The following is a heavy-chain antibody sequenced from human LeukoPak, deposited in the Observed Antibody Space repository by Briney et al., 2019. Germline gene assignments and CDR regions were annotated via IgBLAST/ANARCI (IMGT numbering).Heavy chain of an antibody. J-gene: IGHJ1*01. CDR1: GFTFRSYG. V-gene: IGHV3-64*01. CDR2: ISSNGGRT. Sequence: GGSLRLSCAASGFTFRSYGMHWVRQAPGKGLEYVSAISSNGGRTYYANSVKGRFTISRDNSRNALYLQMGSLRAEDMAVYYCATYYYDSGGFHFHHWGQGALVTVSS. CDR3: ATYYYDSGGFHFHH. D-gene: IGHD3-22*01.